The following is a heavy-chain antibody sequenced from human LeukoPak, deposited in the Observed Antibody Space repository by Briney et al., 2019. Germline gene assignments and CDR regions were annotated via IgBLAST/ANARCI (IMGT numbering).Heavy chain of an antibody. D-gene: IGHD3-16*01. CDR1: GFTFDDYG. V-gene: IGHV3-20*04. CDR2: INWNAAST. Sequence: GGSLRLSCAASGFTFDDYGMSWVRQAPGKGLEWVSGINWNAASTGYADSVKGRFTISRDNAKNTLYLQMNSLRAEDTAVYFCAKGDKMLTWRRTYNRFDPWGQGTLVTVSS. J-gene: IGHJ5*02. CDR3: AKGDKMLTWRRTYNRFDP.